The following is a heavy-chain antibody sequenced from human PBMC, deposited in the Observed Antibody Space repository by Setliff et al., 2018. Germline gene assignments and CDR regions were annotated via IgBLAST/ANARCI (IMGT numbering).Heavy chain of an antibody. D-gene: IGHD2-2*01. CDR1: GFTFSSYW. CDR2: INSDGSTT. V-gene: IGHV3-74*01. Sequence: GESLTISCAASGFTFSSYWMHWVRQAPGRGLVWVSRINSDGSTTNYADSVKGRFTISRDNAKNTLYLQMNSLRAEDTAVYYCVRGYCSSSSCYGTMGYWGQGTLVTVSS. CDR3: VRGYCSSSSCYGTMGY. J-gene: IGHJ4*02.